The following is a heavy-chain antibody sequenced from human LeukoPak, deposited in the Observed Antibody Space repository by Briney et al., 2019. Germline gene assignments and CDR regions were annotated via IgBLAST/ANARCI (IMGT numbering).Heavy chain of an antibody. CDR3: ARIYFDWLSDN. CDR1: GYTFTGNY. Sequence: ASVKVSCKASGYTFTGNYMHWVRQAPGQGPEWMGVISPSGGSTTYAQKFQGRVTLTRDMSTSTDYLELSSLRSDDTAVYYCARIYFDWLSDNWGQGTLVTVSS. CDR2: ISPSGGST. J-gene: IGHJ4*02. D-gene: IGHD3-9*01. V-gene: IGHV1-46*01.